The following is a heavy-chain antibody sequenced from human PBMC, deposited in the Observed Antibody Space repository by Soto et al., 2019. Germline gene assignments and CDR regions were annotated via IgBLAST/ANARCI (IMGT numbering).Heavy chain of an antibody. CDR1: GNTLTSYH. V-gene: IGHV1-8*01. CDR3: ARGRGEGRLFDY. J-gene: IGHJ4*02. D-gene: IGHD1-26*01. CDR2: MNPNSGHT. Sequence: QVQLVQSGAEVKKPGASVKVSCKASGNTLTSYHINWVRQATGQGLEWMGWMNPNSGHTGYAQKFQGSVIMTRYTSTSTVFMEVNSLRSGDTAVYYCARGRGEGRLFDYWGQGTLVTVSS.